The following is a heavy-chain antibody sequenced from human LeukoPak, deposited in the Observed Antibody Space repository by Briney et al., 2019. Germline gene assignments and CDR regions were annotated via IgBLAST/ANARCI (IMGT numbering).Heavy chain of an antibody. CDR3: ARVKRGYCSSTSCYVCDAFDI. CDR2: INSDGSST. D-gene: IGHD2-2*01. CDR1: GFTFSSYW. V-gene: IGHV3-74*01. Sequence: GGSLRLSCAASGFTFSSYWMHWVRQAPGKGLVWVSRINSDGSSTSYADSVKGRFTISRDNAKNTLYLQMNSLRAEDTAVYYCARVKRGYCSSTSCYVCDAFDIWGQGTMVTVSS. J-gene: IGHJ3*02.